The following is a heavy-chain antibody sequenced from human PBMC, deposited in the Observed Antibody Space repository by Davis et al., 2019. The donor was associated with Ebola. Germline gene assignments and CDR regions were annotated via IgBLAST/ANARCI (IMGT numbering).Heavy chain of an antibody. CDR3: ASQDYDILTGYYSPYGMDV. Sequence: GESLKISCAASGFTFSNAWMNWVRQAPGKGLEWVGRIKSKTDGGTTDYAAPVKGRFTISRDNSKNTLYLQMNSLRAEDTAVYYCASQDYDILTGYYSPYGMDVWGQGTTVTVSS. CDR1: GFTFSNAW. D-gene: IGHD3-9*01. CDR2: IKSKTDGGTT. V-gene: IGHV3-15*07. J-gene: IGHJ6*02.